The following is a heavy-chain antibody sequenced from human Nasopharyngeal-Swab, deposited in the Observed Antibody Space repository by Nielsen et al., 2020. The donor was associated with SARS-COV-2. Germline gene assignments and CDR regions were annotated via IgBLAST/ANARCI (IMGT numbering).Heavy chain of an antibody. V-gene: IGHV5-51*01. D-gene: IGHD2-21*01. CDR3: ARRGGYSTPFGYFYYLDV. Sequence: GESLKISCKGSGYTFTDYSIGWVRQISGKGLEWMGLIHPEDSNTIYSPSFQGLVTISADTSISTAYLQWSSLKASVTAIYYCARRGGYSTPFGYFYYLDVWGEGTTVTVSS. CDR1: GYTFTDYS. CDR2: IHPEDSNT. J-gene: IGHJ6*03.